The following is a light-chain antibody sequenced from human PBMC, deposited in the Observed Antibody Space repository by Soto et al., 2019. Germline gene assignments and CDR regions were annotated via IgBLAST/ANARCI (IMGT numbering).Light chain of an antibody. CDR1: QSVSSN. J-gene: IGKJ2*02. CDR2: GAS. Sequence: EIVMTQSPATLSVSPGERATLSCRASQSVSSNLAWYQKKPGQAPRLLIYGASTRATGIPARFSGSGSGTEFTLTISSLQSEDFAVYYCQQYNNLPPWTFGQGTKLEIK. V-gene: IGKV3-15*01. CDR3: QQYNNLPPWT.